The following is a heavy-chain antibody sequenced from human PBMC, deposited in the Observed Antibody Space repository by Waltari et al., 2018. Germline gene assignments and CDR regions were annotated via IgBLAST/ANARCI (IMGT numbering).Heavy chain of an antibody. CDR1: GFTFSSYA. V-gene: IGHV3-7*03. D-gene: IGHD1-26*01. Sequence: EVQLLESGGGLVQPGGSLRLSCAASGFTFSSYAMSWVRQAPGKGLEWVANIKQDGSEKYYVDSVKGRFTISRDNAKNSLYLQMNSLRAEDTAVYYCARELGMVGAFDIWGQGTMVTVSS. CDR3: ARELGMVGAFDI. J-gene: IGHJ3*02. CDR2: IKQDGSEK.